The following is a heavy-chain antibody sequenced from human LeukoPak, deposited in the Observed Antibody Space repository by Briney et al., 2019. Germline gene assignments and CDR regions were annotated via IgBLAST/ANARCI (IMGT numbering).Heavy chain of an antibody. V-gene: IGHV4-34*01. Sequence: PSETLSLTCAVYGGSFSGYYWSWIRQPPGKGLEWIGEINHSGSTNYNPSLKSRVTISVDTSKNQFSLKLSSVTAADTAVYYCARGVGATEGDAFDIWGQGTMVTVPS. D-gene: IGHD1-26*01. CDR2: INHSGST. CDR1: GGSFSGYY. CDR3: ARGVGATEGDAFDI. J-gene: IGHJ3*02.